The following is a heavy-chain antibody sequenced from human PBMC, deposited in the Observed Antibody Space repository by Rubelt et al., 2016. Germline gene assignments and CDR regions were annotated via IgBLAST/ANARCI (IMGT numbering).Heavy chain of an antibody. CDR1: GFTFSSYA. J-gene: IGHJ4*02. D-gene: IGHD7-27*01. CDR2: ISGDGNNR. Sequence: QVHLVESGGGVVQPGRSLRLSCAASGFTFSSYAMPWVRQAPGKGLEWVAVISGDGNNRYYADSVTGKFTISRDNAKNSLNLQMNSLRAEDTAVYYCARVPSGSIDYWGQGTLVTVSA. V-gene: IGHV3-30*04. CDR3: ARVPSGSIDY.